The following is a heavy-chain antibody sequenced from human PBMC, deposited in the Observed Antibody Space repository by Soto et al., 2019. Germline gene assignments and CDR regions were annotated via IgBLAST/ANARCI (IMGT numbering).Heavy chain of an antibody. CDR3: ARGINLEGIPAHY. J-gene: IGHJ4*02. D-gene: IGHD3-3*01. CDR2: INHSGST. CDR1: GGSFSGYY. Sequence: SETLSLTCAVYGGSFSGYYWSWIRQPPGKGLEWIGEINHSGSTNYNPSLKSRVTISVDTSKNQFSLKLSSVTAADTAVYYCARGINLEGIPAHYWGQGTLVTVSS. V-gene: IGHV4-34*01.